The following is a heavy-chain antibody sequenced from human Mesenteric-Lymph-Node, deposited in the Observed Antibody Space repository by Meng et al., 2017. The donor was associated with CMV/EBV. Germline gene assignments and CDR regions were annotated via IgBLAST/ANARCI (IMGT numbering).Heavy chain of an antibody. V-gene: IGHV4-59*12. CDR2: IYYSGST. CDR3: ARDEVSFRSGLGDNFFDP. CDR1: GGSISSYY. J-gene: IGHJ5*02. Sequence: SETLSLTCTVSGGSISSYYWSWIRQPPGKGLEWIGYIYYSGSTYYNPSLKSRVTISVDTSKNQFSLKLRSVTAADSAVYYCARDEVSFRSGLGDNFFDPWGQGTLVTVSS. D-gene: IGHD3-3*01.